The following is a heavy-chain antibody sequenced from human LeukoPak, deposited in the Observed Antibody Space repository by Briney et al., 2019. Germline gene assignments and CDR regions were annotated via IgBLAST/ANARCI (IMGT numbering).Heavy chain of an antibody. CDR2: IYTSGST. V-gene: IGHV4-4*09. Sequence: KPSETLSLTCTVSGGSISSSYWTWIRQPPGKGPEWIGYIYTSGSTDYNPSLKSRVTVSVDTSKNQFSLKLTSVTAADTAMYYCARQIAAPGNYYYYMDVWGKGTTVTVSS. D-gene: IGHD6-13*01. J-gene: IGHJ6*03. CDR1: GGSISSSY. CDR3: ARQIAAPGNYYYYMDV.